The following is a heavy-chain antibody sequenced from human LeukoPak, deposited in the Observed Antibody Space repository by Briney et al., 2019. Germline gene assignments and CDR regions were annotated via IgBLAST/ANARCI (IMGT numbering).Heavy chain of an antibody. D-gene: IGHD6-13*01. CDR2: IYSGGST. Sequence: GGSLRLSCAASGFTVSSNYMSWVRQAPGKGLEWVSVIYSGGSTYYADSVKGRFTISRDNSKNTLYLQMNSLRAEDTAVYYCARRVGGIAAPDWFDPWGQGTLVTVSS. CDR1: GFTVSSNY. CDR3: ARRVGGIAAPDWFDP. J-gene: IGHJ5*02. V-gene: IGHV3-53*01.